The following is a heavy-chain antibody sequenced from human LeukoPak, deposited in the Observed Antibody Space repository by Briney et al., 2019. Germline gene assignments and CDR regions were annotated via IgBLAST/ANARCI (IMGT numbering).Heavy chain of an antibody. CDR2: ISSSSSYI. J-gene: IGHJ6*03. D-gene: IGHD3-9*01. Sequence: GGSLRLSCAAPGFTFSSYSMNWVRQAPGKGLERVSSISSSSSYINYADSVKGRFTISRDNAKNSLYLQMNSLRAEDTAVYYCAREERDYDILTAHYYYYMDVWGKGTTGTIS. V-gene: IGHV3-21*01. CDR3: AREERDYDILTAHYYYYMDV. CDR1: GFTFSSYS.